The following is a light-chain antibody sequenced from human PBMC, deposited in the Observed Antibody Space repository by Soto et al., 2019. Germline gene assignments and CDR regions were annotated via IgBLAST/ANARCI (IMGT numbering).Light chain of an antibody. CDR1: QSVSSSY. CDR2: AAS. V-gene: IGKV3-20*01. CDR3: QQYGSSPYA. Sequence: EIVLTQSPGTLSLSPEERATLSCRASQSVSSSYLAWYRQKPGQAPRLLIYAASSRATGIPDRFSGTGSGTDFTLTIRRLEPEDFAVYYCQQYGSSPYAFGQGTKLEIK. J-gene: IGKJ2*01.